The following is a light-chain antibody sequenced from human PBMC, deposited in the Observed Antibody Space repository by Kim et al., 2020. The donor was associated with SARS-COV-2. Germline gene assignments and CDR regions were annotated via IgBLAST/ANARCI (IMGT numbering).Light chain of an antibody. V-gene: IGLV3-21*04. Sequence: SYELTQPPSVSVAPGKTARITCGGNNIGSKSVHWYQQKPGQAPVLVIYYDSDRPSGIPERISGSNSGNTATLTISRVEAGAEVDYYCQVWDSSSDHLRVF. CDR2: YDS. J-gene: IGLJ3*02. CDR3: QVWDSSSDHLRV. CDR1: NIGSKS.